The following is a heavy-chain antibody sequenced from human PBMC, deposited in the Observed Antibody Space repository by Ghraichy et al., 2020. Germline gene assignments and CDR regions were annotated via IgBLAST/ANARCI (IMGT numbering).Heavy chain of an antibody. Sequence: GGSLRLSCAASGFTISNVWMNWIRQAPGKGLEWVGRIKRKIERETTDYAAPVKGRFTISRDDSKDTVYLQMNSLMTDDTAVYYCASDPPETTDYAMDVWGQGTTVTVSS. J-gene: IGHJ6*02. CDR3: ASDPPETTDYAMDV. CDR2: IKRKIERETT. CDR1: GFTISNVW. D-gene: IGHD4-17*01. V-gene: IGHV3-15*01.